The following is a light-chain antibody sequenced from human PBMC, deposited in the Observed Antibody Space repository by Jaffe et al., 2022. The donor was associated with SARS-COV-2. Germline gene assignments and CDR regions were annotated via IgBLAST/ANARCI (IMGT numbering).Light chain of an antibody. CDR2: LGS. V-gene: IGKV2-28*01. CDR1: QSLLFSTGYNY. CDR3: MQALQTPLT. Sequence: DIVMTQSPLSLPVTPGESASISCRSNQSLLFSTGYNYLDWYLQKPGQSPQLLIYLGSNRASGVPDRFSGSGSGTDFTLKISRVEAEDVGVYYCMQALQTPLTFGPGTKVDIK. J-gene: IGKJ3*01.